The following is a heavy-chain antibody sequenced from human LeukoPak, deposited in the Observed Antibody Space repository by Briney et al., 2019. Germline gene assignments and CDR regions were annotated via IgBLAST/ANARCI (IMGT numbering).Heavy chain of an antibody. Sequence: PGGSLRLSCAASGFTFSSYAMSWVRQAPGKGLEWVSAISGSGGSTYYADSEKGRFTISRDNSKNTLYLQMNSLRAEDTAVYYCAKDTMITFGGVIIYWGQGTLVTVSS. CDR1: GFTFSSYA. J-gene: IGHJ4*02. CDR3: AKDTMITFGGVIIY. D-gene: IGHD3-16*01. CDR2: ISGSGGST. V-gene: IGHV3-23*01.